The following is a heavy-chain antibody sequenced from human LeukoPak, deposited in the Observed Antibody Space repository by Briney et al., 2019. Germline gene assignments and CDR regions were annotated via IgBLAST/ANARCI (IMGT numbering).Heavy chain of an antibody. V-gene: IGHV3-7*01. CDR3: ARTPQLLWFGELLGGGEYYFDY. Sequence: GGSLRLSCAASGFTFSSYWMSWVRQAPGKGLEWVANIKQDGSEKYYVDSVKGRFTISRDNVKNSLYLQMNSLRAEDTAVYYCARTPQLLWFGELLGGGEYYFDYWGQGTLVTVSS. CDR1: GFTFSSYW. D-gene: IGHD3-10*01. CDR2: IKQDGSEK. J-gene: IGHJ4*02.